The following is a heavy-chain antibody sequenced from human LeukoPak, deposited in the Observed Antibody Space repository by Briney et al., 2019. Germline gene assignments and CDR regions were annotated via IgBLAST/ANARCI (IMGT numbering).Heavy chain of an antibody. V-gene: IGHV4-59*11. CDR1: TDSFSSHD. D-gene: IGHD4-17*01. CDR2: ISYIGST. Sequence: PSETLSLTCAVSTDSFSSHDWTWIRQPPGKGLEWIGYISYIGSTNYNPSLKSRVTISIDTSKNQFSLRLSSVTAADTAVYYCARDVVTVTKGFDIWGQGTMVSVSS. J-gene: IGHJ3*02. CDR3: ARDVVTVTKGFDI.